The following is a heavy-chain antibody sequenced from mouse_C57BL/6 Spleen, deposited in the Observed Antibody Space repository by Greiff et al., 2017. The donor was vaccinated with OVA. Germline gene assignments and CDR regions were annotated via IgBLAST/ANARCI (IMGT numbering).Heavy chain of an antibody. CDR2: IYPGDGDT. CDR3: AAPYYFGSSYYAMDY. CDR1: GYAFSSSW. J-gene: IGHJ4*01. V-gene: IGHV1-82*01. D-gene: IGHD1-1*01. Sequence: VQLQQSGPELVKPGASVKISCKASGYAFSSSWMNWVKQRPGKGLEWLGRIYPGDGDTNYNGKFKGKATLTVDKSSSTAYMQRSSLTSEDSAVYFWAAPYYFGSSYYAMDYWGQGTSVTVSS.